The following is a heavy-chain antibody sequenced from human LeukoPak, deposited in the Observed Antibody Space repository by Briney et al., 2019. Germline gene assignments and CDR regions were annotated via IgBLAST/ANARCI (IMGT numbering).Heavy chain of an antibody. CDR3: ARAGYCSSTSCYALDY. V-gene: IGHV3-21*01. J-gene: IGHJ4*02. D-gene: IGHD2-2*03. CDR2: ISSSSSYI. CDR1: GFTFSSYS. Sequence: GGSLRLSCAASGFTFSSYSMNWVRQAPGKGLEWVSSISSSSSYIYYADSVKGRFTISRDNAKNSLYLQMNSLRAVDTAVYYCARAGYCSSTSCYALDYWGQGTLVTVSS.